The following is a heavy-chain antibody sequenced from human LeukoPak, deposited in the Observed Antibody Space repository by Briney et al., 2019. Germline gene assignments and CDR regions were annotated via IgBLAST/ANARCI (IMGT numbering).Heavy chain of an antibody. CDR3: AKKIAGVYAFNI. CDR1: GFTFSDAW. J-gene: IGHJ3*02. D-gene: IGHD3-16*01. Sequence: GGSLRLSCAASGFTFSDAWMNWVRQAPGKGLQWVSLVTGSGGGTYYADSVKGRFTISRDNSKNTLYLQMNSLSAEDTAIYYCAKKIAGVYAFNIWGQGTVVTVSS. CDR2: VTGSGGGT. V-gene: IGHV3-23*01.